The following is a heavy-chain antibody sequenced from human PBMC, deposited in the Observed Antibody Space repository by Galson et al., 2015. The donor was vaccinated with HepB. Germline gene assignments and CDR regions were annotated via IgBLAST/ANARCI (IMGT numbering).Heavy chain of an antibody. CDR2: FDPEDGET. D-gene: IGHD6-19*01. J-gene: IGHJ4*02. V-gene: IGHV1-24*01. Sequence: SVKVSCKVSGYTLTELSMHWVRQAPGKGLEWMGGFDPEDGETIYAQKFQGRVTMTEDTSTDTAYMELSSLRSEDTAVYYCATGCIAVAGTWFGCYFDYWGQGTLVTVSS. CDR3: ATGCIAVAGTWFGCYFDY. CDR1: GYTLTELS.